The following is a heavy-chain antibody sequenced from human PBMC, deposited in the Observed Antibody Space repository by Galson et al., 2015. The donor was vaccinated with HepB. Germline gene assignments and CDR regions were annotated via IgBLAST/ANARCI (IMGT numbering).Heavy chain of an antibody. D-gene: IGHD3-3*01. Sequence: SLRLSCAASGFTFSSYAMHWVRQAPGKGLEWVAVISYDGSNKYYADSVKGRFTISRDNSKNTLYLQMNSLRAEDTAVYYCARDPLRDDFWSGYPYYFDYWGQGTLVTVSS. CDR3: ARDPLRDDFWSGYPYYFDY. V-gene: IGHV3-30-3*01. CDR2: ISYDGSNK. J-gene: IGHJ4*02. CDR1: GFTFSSYA.